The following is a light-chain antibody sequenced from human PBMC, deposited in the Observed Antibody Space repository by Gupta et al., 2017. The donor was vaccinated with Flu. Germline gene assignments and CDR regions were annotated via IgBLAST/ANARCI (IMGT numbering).Light chain of an antibody. J-gene: IGKJ1*01. V-gene: IGKV4-1*01. CDR2: WAS. CDR3: QQYYSSPRT. Sequence: SLGERATINCKSSQSVLYSSNNKNYLAWYQQKPGQPPKLLIDWASSRESGVPDRFSGSGSGTDFTLTISSLQAEDVAVYYCQQYYSSPRTFGQGTKVEIK. CDR1: QSVLYSSNNKNY.